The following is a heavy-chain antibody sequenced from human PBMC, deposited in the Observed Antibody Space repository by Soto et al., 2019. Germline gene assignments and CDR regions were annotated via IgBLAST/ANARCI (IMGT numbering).Heavy chain of an antibody. Sequence: PSETLSLTCAVYGGSFSGYYWSWIRQPPGKGLEWIGEINHVGSPNFTPSLKIGVTISVDTSKNLFSLKLSFVTAAETALYFFARVQQYSSSWLYYNWFDPWGQGTLVTVSS. J-gene: IGHJ5*02. D-gene: IGHD6-13*01. CDR1: GGSFSGYY. CDR3: ARVQQYSSSWLYYNWFDP. CDR2: INHVGSP. V-gene: IGHV4-34*01.